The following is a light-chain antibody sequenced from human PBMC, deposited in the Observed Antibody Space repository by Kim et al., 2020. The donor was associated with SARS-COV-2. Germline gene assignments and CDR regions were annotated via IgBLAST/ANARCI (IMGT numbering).Light chain of an antibody. CDR1: SGDIGSFYY. CDR2: DVT. J-gene: IGLJ2*01. Sequence: QSITISCTGTSGDIGSFYYVSWYQQHPGKAPKLMIYDVTNRPSGVSNRFFGSKSDNMASLTISGLQAEDEADYYCSSYTYNTTLVVFGGGTQLTVL. V-gene: IGLV2-14*03. CDR3: SSYTYNTTLVV.